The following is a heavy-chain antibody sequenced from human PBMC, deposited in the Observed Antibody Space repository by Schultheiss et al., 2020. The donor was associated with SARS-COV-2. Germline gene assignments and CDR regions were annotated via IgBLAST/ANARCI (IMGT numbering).Heavy chain of an antibody. CDR2: IYYSGST. Sequence: TFGDYAMHWVRQAPGKGLEWIGYIYYSGSTYYNPSLKSRVTISVDTSKNQFSLKLSSVTAADTAVYYCARGSGSIDYWGQGTLVTVSS. CDR3: ARGSGSIDY. CDR1: TFGDYA. J-gene: IGHJ4*02. V-gene: IGHV4-31*02. D-gene: IGHD1-26*01.